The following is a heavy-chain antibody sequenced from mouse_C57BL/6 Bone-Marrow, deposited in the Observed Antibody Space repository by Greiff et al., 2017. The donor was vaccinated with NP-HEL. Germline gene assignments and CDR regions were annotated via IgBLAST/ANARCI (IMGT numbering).Heavy chain of an antibody. Sequence: EVQLVESGGGLVQSGRSLRLSCATSGFTFSDFYMEWVRQAPGKGLEWIAASRNKANDYTTEYSASVKGRFIVSRDTSQSILYLQMNALRAEDTAIYYCARDSELGRKYYAMDYWGQGTSVTVSS. D-gene: IGHD4-1*01. CDR1: GFTFSDFY. CDR3: ARDSELGRKYYAMDY. V-gene: IGHV7-1*01. J-gene: IGHJ4*01. CDR2: SRNKANDYTT.